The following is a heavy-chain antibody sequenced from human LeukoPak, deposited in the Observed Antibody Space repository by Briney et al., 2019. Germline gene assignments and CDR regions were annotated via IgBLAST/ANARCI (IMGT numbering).Heavy chain of an antibody. D-gene: IGHD1-26*01. J-gene: IGHJ3*02. CDR1: GGSISSYY. Sequence: PSETLSLTCTVSGGSISSYYWSWIRQPAGKGLEWIGRIYTSGSTNYNPSLKSRVTMSVDTSKNQFSLKLSSVTAADTAVYYCARYVFGQDLTDSTGSRDRGGDAFDIWGQGTMVTVSS. V-gene: IGHV4-4*07. CDR2: IYTSGST. CDR3: ARYVFGQDLTDSTGSRDRGGDAFDI.